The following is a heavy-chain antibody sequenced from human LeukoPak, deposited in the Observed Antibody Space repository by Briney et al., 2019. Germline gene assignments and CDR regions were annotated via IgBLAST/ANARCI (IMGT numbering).Heavy chain of an antibody. CDR2: ISDDGSRK. V-gene: IGHV3-30-3*01. CDR1: GLTFSNCV. Sequence: GRSLRLSCVVSGLTFSNCVIHWIRQAPGKGLDWVSGISDDGSRKHYADSVQGRFSISRDDSNNAAYLEMDSLRPEDTSVYYCTKEGGTSGRAGYFDLWGRGTQVTVSS. CDR3: TKEGGTSGRAGYFDL. D-gene: IGHD2-2*01. J-gene: IGHJ2*01.